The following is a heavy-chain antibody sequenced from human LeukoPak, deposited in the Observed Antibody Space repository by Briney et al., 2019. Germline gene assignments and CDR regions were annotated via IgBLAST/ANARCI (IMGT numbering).Heavy chain of an antibody. D-gene: IGHD2-2*01. V-gene: IGHV3-64*01. J-gene: IGHJ1*01. CDR1: GFTFSSYA. Sequence: GGSLRLSCAASGFTFSSYAMHWVRQAPGKGLEYVSAISSNGGSTYYANSVKGRFTISRDNSKNTLYLQVGSLRAEDMAVYYCARSTCSGTSCYVFQHWGQGTLVTVSS. CDR3: ARSTCSGTSCYVFQH. CDR2: ISSNGGST.